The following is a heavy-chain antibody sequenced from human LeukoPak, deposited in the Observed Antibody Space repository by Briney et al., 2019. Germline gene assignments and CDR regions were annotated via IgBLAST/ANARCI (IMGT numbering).Heavy chain of an antibody. CDR1: DVTFSRYS. J-gene: IGHJ6*03. V-gene: IGHV3-21*03. CDR2: ISGSSSFI. CDR3: ARRPIASADYYYLLAV. Sequence: GGSLRLSCAACDVTFSRYSMNWLRQAPGKGLEWVSSISGSSSFIYYADSVRGRFTISRDNAKNSLYLQMDSLRAEDTAVYYCARRPIASADYYYLLAVWSKGTTVTVSS. D-gene: IGHD6-13*01.